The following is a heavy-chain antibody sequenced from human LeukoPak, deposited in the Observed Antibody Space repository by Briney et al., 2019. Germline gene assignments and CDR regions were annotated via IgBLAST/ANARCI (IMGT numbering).Heavy chain of an antibody. D-gene: IGHD4-17*01. Sequence: PGGSLRLSCAASGFTFSSYSMNWIRQAPGKGLEWVSSISSSTSYIYYADSVKGRFTVSKDNAKNSLYLQMNSLRAEDTAVYYCARAGGSTVSHSDYWGQGTLVTVSS. CDR1: GFTFSSYS. V-gene: IGHV3-21*01. J-gene: IGHJ4*02. CDR2: ISSSTSYI. CDR3: ARAGGSTVSHSDY.